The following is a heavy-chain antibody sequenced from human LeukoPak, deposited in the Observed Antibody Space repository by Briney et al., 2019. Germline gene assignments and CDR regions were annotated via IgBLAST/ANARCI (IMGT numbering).Heavy chain of an antibody. J-gene: IGHJ4*02. Sequence: SVKVSCKASGYTFTSYGISWVRQAPGQGLEWMGRIIPILGIANYAQKFQGRVTITADKSTGTAYMELSSLRSEDTAVYYCASEIGYCSSTSCPVHYWGQGTLVTVSS. CDR2: IIPILGIA. CDR1: GYTFTSYG. D-gene: IGHD2-2*01. V-gene: IGHV1-69*04. CDR3: ASEIGYCSSTSCPVHY.